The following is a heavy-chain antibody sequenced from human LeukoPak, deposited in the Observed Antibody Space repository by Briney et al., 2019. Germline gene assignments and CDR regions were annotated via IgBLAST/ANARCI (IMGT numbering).Heavy chain of an antibody. Sequence: ASVKVSCKASGYTFTGYYMHWVRQAPGQGLEWMGWINPNSGGTNYAQKFQGRVTMTRDTSISPAYMELSRLRSDDTAVYYCARDLEFEMATITGYWGQEPWSPSPQ. CDR1: GYTFTGYY. CDR2: INPNSGGT. D-gene: IGHD5-24*01. CDR3: ARDLEFEMATITGY. V-gene: IGHV1-2*02. J-gene: IGHJ4*01.